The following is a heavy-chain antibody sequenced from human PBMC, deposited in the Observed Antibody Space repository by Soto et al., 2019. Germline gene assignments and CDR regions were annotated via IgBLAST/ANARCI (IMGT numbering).Heavy chain of an antibody. CDR1: GGSISGTTYY. CDR2: VYFDGST. D-gene: IGHD2-2*01. Sequence: QLQLQESGPGLVKPSETLSLTCIVSGGSISGTTYYWAWIRQPPGKELEWIGSVYFDGSTYYNPSLKSRVTISVDTSMNHFSLRLTSVTAADTALYYCARGGISRIYQLPPFDPWGQGTLVTVSS. J-gene: IGHJ5*02. V-gene: IGHV4-39*02. CDR3: ARGGISRIYQLPPFDP.